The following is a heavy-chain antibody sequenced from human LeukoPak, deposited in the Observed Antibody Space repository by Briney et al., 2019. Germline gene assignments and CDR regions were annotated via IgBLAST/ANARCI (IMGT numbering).Heavy chain of an antibody. CDR3: ARGGLGLRLGELCLGY. Sequence: SVKVSCKASGGTFSSYAISWVRQAPGQGLEWMGGIIPIFGTANYAQKFQGRVTITADKSTSTAYMELSSLRSEDTAVYYCARGGLGLRLGELCLGYWGQGTLVTVSS. CDR1: GGTFSSYA. V-gene: IGHV1-69*06. D-gene: IGHD3-16*01. CDR2: IIPIFGTA. J-gene: IGHJ4*02.